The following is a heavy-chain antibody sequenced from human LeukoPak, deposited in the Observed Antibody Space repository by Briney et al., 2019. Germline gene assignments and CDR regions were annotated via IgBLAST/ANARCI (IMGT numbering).Heavy chain of an antibody. CDR1: GFTFSSYA. CDR2: IGGSGVST. CDR3: APPVGSGAYFDY. D-gene: IGHD3-10*01. Sequence: GGSLRLSCAASGFTFSSYAMSWVRQAPGKGLEWLSAIGGSGVSTYYADSVKGRFTISRDNSRNTLYLQMNSLRADDTAVYYCAPPVGSGAYFDYWGQGTLVTVSS. V-gene: IGHV3-23*01. J-gene: IGHJ4*02.